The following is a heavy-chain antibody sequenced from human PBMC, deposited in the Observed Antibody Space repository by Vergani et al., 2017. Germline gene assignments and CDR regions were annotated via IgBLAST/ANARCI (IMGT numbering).Heavy chain of an antibody. CDR3: SRGRPSTYYYGSGSHNFDD. CDR1: GGSISSYY. J-gene: IGHJ4*02. D-gene: IGHD3-10*01. Sequence: QLQLQESGPGLVKPSETLSLTCTVSGGSISSYYWSWIRQPPGKGLEWIGYIYYSGSTNYNPSLKSRVTISVDTSKNQFSLKLSSVTAADTAVYYCSRGRPSTYYYGSGSHNFDDWGQGTLVTVSS. CDR2: IYYSGST. V-gene: IGHV4-59*01.